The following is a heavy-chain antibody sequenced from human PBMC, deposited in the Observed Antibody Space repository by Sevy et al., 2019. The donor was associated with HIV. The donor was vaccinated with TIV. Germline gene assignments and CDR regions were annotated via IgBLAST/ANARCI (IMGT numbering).Heavy chain of an antibody. V-gene: IGHV4-34*01. CDR2: IDHSGRS. CDR1: GESFSNYY. D-gene: IGHD4-17*01. CDR3: ARGPKPLRSDYGDYRCVGYDVDS. Sequence: SETLSLTCAVYGESFSNYYWSWIRLSPGKGLESIGEIDHSGRSDYNPSLKSRVTMSVDTSKNQFSLKLASVTAADTAVYYCARGPKPLRSDYGDYRCVGYDVDSWGQGTLVTVSS. J-gene: IGHJ4*02.